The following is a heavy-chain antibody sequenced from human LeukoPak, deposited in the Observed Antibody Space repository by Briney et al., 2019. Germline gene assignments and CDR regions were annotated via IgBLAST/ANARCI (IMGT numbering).Heavy chain of an antibody. CDR1: GGTFSSYA. CDR3: ARGATIVGAQDY. V-gene: IGHV1-69*06. D-gene: IGHD1-26*01. Sequence: SVKVSCKASGGTFSSYAISWVRQAPGQGLEWMGGIIPIFGTANYAQKFQGRVTITADKSTSTAYMELSSLRSEDTAVYYCARGATIVGAQDYWGQGTLVTVSS. CDR2: IIPIFGTA. J-gene: IGHJ4*02.